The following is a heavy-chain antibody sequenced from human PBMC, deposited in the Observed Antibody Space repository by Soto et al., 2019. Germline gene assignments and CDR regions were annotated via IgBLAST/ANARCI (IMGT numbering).Heavy chain of an antibody. V-gene: IGHV1-2*04. D-gene: IGHD3-16*02. J-gene: IGHJ4*02. Sequence: QVQLVQSGAEVKKPGASVKVSCKASGYTFTGYYMHWVRQAPGQGLEWMGWINPNSGGTNYAQKCQGWVTMTRDTSVSTAYMELSRLRSDDTAVYYCARDGDYVWGSYRRPGLGYWGQGTLVTVSS. CDR1: GYTFTGYY. CDR3: ARDGDYVWGSYRRPGLGY. CDR2: INPNSGGT.